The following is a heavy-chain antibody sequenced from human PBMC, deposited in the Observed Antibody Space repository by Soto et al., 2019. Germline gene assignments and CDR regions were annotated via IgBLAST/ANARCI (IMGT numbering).Heavy chain of an antibody. CDR1: GYSFESCG. CDR3: ARDDTPFQWMRWFDP. Sequence: GASVEVSSKASGYSFESCGSSWVRQDPGQGLEWMGWISAYNGNTNYAQKLQGRVTMTTDTSTSTAYMELRSLRSDDTAVYYCARDDTPFQWMRWFDPWGQGTLVTVSS. CDR2: ISAYNGNT. V-gene: IGHV1-18*01. D-gene: IGHD5-12*01. J-gene: IGHJ5*02.